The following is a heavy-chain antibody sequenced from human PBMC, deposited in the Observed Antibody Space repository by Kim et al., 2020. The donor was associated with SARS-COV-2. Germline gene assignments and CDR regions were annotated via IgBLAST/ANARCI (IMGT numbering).Heavy chain of an antibody. D-gene: IGHD6-19*01. CDR3: ARARYSSGLDNWFDP. V-gene: IGHV1-2*02. Sequence: RKFQGRVTMTRDTSISTAYMELSRLRSDDTAVYYCARARYSSGLDNWFDPWGQGTLVTVSS. J-gene: IGHJ5*02.